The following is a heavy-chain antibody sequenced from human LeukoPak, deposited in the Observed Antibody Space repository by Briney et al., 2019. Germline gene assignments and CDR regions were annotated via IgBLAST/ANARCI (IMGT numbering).Heavy chain of an antibody. V-gene: IGHV5-51*01. CDR1: GYSFTRYW. CDR2: INPGDSDT. CDR3: ARRGMYYYDSSGYSLDS. D-gene: IGHD3-22*01. J-gene: IGHJ4*02. Sequence: GESLKISCKGSGYSFTRYWVAWVRQMPGRGLEWMGIINPGDSDTRYSPSFQGQVTFSADKSITTAYLQWSSLKASDTAMYYCARRGMYYYDSSGYSLDSWGQGTLVTVSS.